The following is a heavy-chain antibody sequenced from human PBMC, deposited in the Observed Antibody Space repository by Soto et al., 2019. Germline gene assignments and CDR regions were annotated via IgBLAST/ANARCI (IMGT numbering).Heavy chain of an antibody. CDR3: ARRADYYGSGSYMAYYYYRDV. Sequence: ASVKVSCKASGYTFTSYGISWVRQAPGQGLEWMGWISAYNGNTNYAQKLQGRVTMTTDTSTSTAYMELRSLRSDDTAVYYCARRADYYGSGSYMAYYYYRDVWGKGTPVTV. V-gene: IGHV1-18*01. D-gene: IGHD3-10*01. J-gene: IGHJ6*03. CDR1: GYTFTSYG. CDR2: ISAYNGNT.